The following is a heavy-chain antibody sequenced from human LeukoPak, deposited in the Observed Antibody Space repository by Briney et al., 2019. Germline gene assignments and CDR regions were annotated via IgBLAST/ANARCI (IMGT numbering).Heavy chain of an antibody. CDR1: GGSFSGYY. CDR3: ARGPTVTTTKLDY. V-gene: IGHV4-34*01. Sequence: SETLSLTCAVYGGSFSGYYWSWIRQPPGRGLEWIGEINHSGSTNYNPSLKSRVTISVDTSKNQFSLKLSSVTAADTAVYYCARGPTVTTTKLDYWGQGTLVTVSS. CDR2: INHSGST. J-gene: IGHJ4*02. D-gene: IGHD4-17*01.